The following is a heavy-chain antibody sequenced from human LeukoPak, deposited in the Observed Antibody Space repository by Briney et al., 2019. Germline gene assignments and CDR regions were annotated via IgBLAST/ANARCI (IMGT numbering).Heavy chain of an antibody. CDR2: ISDSGST. J-gene: IGHJ5*02. V-gene: IGHV4-59*01. Sequence: PSEALSLTCTVSGGSISSYYWSWIRQPPGKGLEWIGYISDSGSTNYNPSLKSRVTISVDTSKNQFSLKLSSVTAADTAVYYCARWSGVVVVAATPWGFDPWGQGTLVTVSS. D-gene: IGHD2-15*01. CDR1: GGSISSYY. CDR3: ARWSGVVVVAATPWGFDP.